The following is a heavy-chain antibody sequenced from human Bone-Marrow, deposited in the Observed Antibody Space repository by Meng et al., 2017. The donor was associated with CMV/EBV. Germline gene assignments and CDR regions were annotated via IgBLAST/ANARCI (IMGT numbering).Heavy chain of an antibody. CDR3: ARDQDY. Sequence: SVQVSCKASGYTFTDHYIHWVRQAPGQGLEWMGWVNAQRGGTNYAQKFQGRVTMTRDTSITTAYMELRSLRSDDTAVYYCARDQDYWGQGTLVTVSS. J-gene: IGHJ4*02. CDR1: GYTFTDHY. CDR2: VNAQRGGT. V-gene: IGHV1-2*02.